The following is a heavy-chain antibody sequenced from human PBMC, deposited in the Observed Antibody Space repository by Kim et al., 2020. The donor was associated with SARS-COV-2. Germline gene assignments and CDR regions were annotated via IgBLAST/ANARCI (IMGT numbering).Heavy chain of an antibody. Sequence: GGSLRLSCAASGFTFSDYYMSWIRQAPGKGLEWVSYISSSGSTIYYADSVKGRFTIARDNDKNSLYLQMNSLRAEDTAVYYCARVRGAAGPFYYYYYGMDVWGQGTPVTVSS. CDR3: ARVRGAAGPFYYYYYGMDV. J-gene: IGHJ6*02. D-gene: IGHD6-13*01. CDR1: GFTFSDYY. V-gene: IGHV3-11*01. CDR2: ISSSGSTI.